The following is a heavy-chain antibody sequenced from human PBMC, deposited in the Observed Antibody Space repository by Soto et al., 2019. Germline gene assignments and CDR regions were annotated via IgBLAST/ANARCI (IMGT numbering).Heavy chain of an antibody. D-gene: IGHD4-4*01. CDR1: GYSFTTYW. V-gene: IGHV5-51*01. CDR3: ARHEQFYYYYYGMDV. J-gene: IGHJ6*02. Sequence: GESLKISCKASGYSFTTYWIAWVRQMPGKGLEWMGIINPGDSDIRYSPSFQGQVTISADNSISTAYLQWSSLKASDTAMYYCARHEQFYYYYYGMDVWGQGTAVAVSS. CDR2: INPGDSDI.